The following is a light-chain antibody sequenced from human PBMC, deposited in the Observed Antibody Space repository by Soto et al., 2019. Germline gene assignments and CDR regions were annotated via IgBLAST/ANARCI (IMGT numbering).Light chain of an antibody. J-gene: IGKJ4*01. CDR2: GAT. Sequence: DIQMTQSPSFLSASVGDRVTITCRASQKIARYLNWYQQKPGKGPKLLIYGATTLQSGVPSTFSGSGSGTEFSLTISGLQPEDSAIYYCQQSHSTPLSFGGGTKV. CDR3: QQSHSTPLS. V-gene: IGKV1-39*01. CDR1: QKIARY.